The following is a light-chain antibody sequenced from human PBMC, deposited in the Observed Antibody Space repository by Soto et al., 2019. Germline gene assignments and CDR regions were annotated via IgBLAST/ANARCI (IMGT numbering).Light chain of an antibody. CDR1: QSITSW. J-gene: IGKJ3*01. CDR2: DAS. CDR3: QQYNSDLFT. V-gene: IGKV1-5*01. Sequence: DIQMTQSPSTLSASVGDRVTMTCRASQSITSWLAWYQQKPGKAPKLLIYDASSLGSGVPSRFSGSGSGTEFTLTISSLQPDDFGTYYCQQYNSDLFTFGPGTRVDIK.